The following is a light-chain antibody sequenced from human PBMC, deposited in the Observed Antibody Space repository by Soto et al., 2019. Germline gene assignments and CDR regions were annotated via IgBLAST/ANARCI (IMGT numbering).Light chain of an antibody. Sequence: EIVLTQSLGPLSLSPGERDTLSCRASQSVSSSYLAWYQHKPGQAHRLLIYGASRRATGIPDRFSGSGSGTDFTRTISRLEPEDFAVYYLQQYGSSSHTFGQGTKLEIK. V-gene: IGKV3-20*01. CDR2: GAS. J-gene: IGKJ2*01. CDR1: QSVSSSY. CDR3: QQYGSSSHT.